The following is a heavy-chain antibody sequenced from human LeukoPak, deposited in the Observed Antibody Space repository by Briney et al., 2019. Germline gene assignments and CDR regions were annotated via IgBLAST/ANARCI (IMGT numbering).Heavy chain of an antibody. CDR1: GFTSSIYA. Sequence: TGGSLRLSCAASGFTSSIYAMSWVRQAPGKGLEWVSAISATDVRSYYADSVKGRFTISRDNSKRTLYLQMNSLRAEDTALYYCAKDLSGSFDYWGQGSLVTVSS. V-gene: IGHV3-23*01. D-gene: IGHD1-26*01. CDR2: ISATDVRS. J-gene: IGHJ4*02. CDR3: AKDLSGSFDY.